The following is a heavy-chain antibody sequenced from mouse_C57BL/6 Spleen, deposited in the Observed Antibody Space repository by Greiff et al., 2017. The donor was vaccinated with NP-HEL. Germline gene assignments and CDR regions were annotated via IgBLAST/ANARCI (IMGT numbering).Heavy chain of an antibody. D-gene: IGHD1-1*01. V-gene: IGHV5S21*01. CDR1: GFTFSSYA. CDR3: TRGGDYYYGSSYHWYFDV. J-gene: IGHJ1*03. CDR2: ISSGGDYI. Sequence: EVKVEESGEGLVKPGGSLKLSCAASGFTFSSYAMSWVRQTPEKRLEWVAYISSGGDYIYYADTVKGRFTISRDNARNTLYLQMSSLKSEDTAMYYCTRGGDYYYGSSYHWYFDVWGTGTTVTVSS.